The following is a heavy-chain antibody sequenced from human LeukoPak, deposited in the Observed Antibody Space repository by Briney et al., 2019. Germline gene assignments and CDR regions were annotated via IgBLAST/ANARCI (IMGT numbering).Heavy chain of an antibody. D-gene: IGHD2-15*01. J-gene: IGHJ4*02. CDR2: IKQDGNEK. CDR3: ARPGLYCSGGSCYPFES. V-gene: IGHV3-7*01. Sequence: GGSLRLSCAASGSTFSSSWMTWVRQAPGKGLEWVANIKQDGNEKYYVDSVKGRFTVSRDNAKNSLYLQMNSLRVEDTAVYYCARPGLYCSGGSCYPFESWGQGTLVTVSS. CDR1: GSTFSSSW.